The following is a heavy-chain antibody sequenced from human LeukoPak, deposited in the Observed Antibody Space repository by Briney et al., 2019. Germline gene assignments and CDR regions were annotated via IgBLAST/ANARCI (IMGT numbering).Heavy chain of an antibody. CDR3: AKDTWS. CDR2: IQYGGSNE. V-gene: IGHV3-30*02. Sequence: PGGSLRLSCAASGFSFSNCGMHWVRQAPGKGLEWVAFIQYGGSNEYYADSVKGRFTISRDNSKNTLYLLMNSLRAEDTAMNYCAKDTWSWGQGTLVTVSS. D-gene: IGHD2-8*02. J-gene: IGHJ5*02. CDR1: GFSFSNCG.